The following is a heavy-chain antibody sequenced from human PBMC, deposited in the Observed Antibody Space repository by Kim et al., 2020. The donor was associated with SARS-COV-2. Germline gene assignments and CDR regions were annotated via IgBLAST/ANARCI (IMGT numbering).Heavy chain of an antibody. CDR3: AKDLYGSGERGMDY. J-gene: IGHJ4*02. CDR1: GFTFGDYA. Sequence: GGSLRLSCAASGFTFGDYAMHWVRQAPGKGLEWVSGISWNSGSIGYADSVKGRFTISRDNAKNSLYLQMNSLRAEDTALYYCAKDLYGSGERGMDYWGQGTLVTVSS. V-gene: IGHV3-9*01. D-gene: IGHD3-10*01. CDR2: ISWNSGSI.